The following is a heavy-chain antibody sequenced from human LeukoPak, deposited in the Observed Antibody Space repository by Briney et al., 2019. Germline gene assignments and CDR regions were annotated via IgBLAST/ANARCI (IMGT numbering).Heavy chain of an antibody. D-gene: IGHD7-27*01. CDR3: VRRTTGEYYFDY. CDR1: GYSFTSYW. Sequence: ESLKISCKGSGYSFTSYWIGWVRQMPGKGLEWMGIIYPGDSDTRYSPSFQGQVNISADKSISTAYLQWNSLKASDTAMYYCVRRTTGEYYFDYWGQGTLVTVSS. J-gene: IGHJ4*02. V-gene: IGHV5-51*01. CDR2: IYPGDSDT.